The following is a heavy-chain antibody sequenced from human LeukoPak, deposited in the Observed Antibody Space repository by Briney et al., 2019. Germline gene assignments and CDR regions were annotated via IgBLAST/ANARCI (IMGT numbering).Heavy chain of an antibody. D-gene: IGHD5-24*01. J-gene: IGHJ4*02. CDR1: GGSISSGGYY. CDR3: ASRWLQLGY. CDR2: IYHSGST. Sequence: SETLSLTCTVSGGSISSGGYYWGWIRQPPGKGLEWIGSIYHSGSTYYNPSLKSRVTISVDTSKNQFSLKLSSVTAADTAVYYCASRWLQLGYWGQGTLVTVSS. V-gene: IGHV4-39*07.